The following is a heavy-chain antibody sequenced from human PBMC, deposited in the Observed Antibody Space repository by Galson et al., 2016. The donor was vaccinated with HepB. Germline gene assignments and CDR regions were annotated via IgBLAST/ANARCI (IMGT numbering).Heavy chain of an antibody. J-gene: IGHJ5*02. V-gene: IGHV4-31*03. CDR3: ARLYYGPDGQRSGWFGP. CDR1: GGSISSGGFY. CDR2: IYESGSP. D-gene: IGHD3-10*01. Sequence: TLSLTCTVSGGSISSGGFYWSWIRQHPGKGLEWIGYIYESGSPYYNPSLKSRVSISRDTSKNQFSLNLRSVTAADTAVDYCARLYYGPDGQRSGWFGPWGQGTLVTVSS.